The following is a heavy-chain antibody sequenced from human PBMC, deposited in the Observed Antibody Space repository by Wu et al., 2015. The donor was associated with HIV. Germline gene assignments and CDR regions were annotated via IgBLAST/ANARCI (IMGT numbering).Heavy chain of an antibody. J-gene: IGHJ3*02. D-gene: IGHD3-22*01. CDR2: INPSDGST. CDR3: ARAQWFGYDSSGYYSDAFDS. CDR1: GYTFTRYY. V-gene: IGHV1-46*01. Sequence: QVQPVQSGAEVKKPGASVKVSCKASGYTFTRYYMHWGRQAPGQGLEWMGIINPSDGSTSYAQKFQGRVTMTRDTSTSTVYMELSSLRSEDTAVYYCARAQWFGYDSSGYYSDAFDSWGQGTMVTVSS.